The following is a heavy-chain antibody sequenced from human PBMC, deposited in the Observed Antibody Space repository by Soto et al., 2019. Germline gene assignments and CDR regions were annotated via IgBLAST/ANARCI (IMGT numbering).Heavy chain of an antibody. V-gene: IGHV4-39*01. CDR3: SRRDCGGYCYSWYY. D-gene: IGHD2-21*02. CDR1: GGSIDSSAYS. CDR2: INDSGST. J-gene: IGHJ4*02. Sequence: SETLSLTCTVSGGSIDSSAYSWGWIRQPPGKGLEWIGSINDSGSTYYSPSLKSRVTISIDPSRNQFSLRLSSVTAADTAVYYCSRRDCGGYCYSWYYWGPGTLVAASS.